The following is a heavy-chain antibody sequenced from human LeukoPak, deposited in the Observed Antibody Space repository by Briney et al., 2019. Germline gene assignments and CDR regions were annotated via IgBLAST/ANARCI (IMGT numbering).Heavy chain of an antibody. J-gene: IGHJ4*02. CDR3: ARVGDTAILY. CDR1: GGSISSGGYY. V-gene: IGHV4-30-4*08. Sequence: SETLSLTCTVSGGSISSGGYYWSWIRQHPGKGLEWIGYIYYSGSTYYNPSLQSRVTISVDTSDNQFSLKLSSVTAADTAVYYCARVGDTAILYWGQGTLVTVSS. CDR2: IYYSGST. D-gene: IGHD5-18*01.